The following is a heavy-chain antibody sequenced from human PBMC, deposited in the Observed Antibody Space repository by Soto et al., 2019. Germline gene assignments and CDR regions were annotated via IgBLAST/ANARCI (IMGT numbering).Heavy chain of an antibody. CDR3: TSQLGELSSPRDFDI. Sequence: EVQLVESGGGLVQPGGSLKLSCAASGFTVSGSAVHWVRQASGKGLEWVGRIRSKTNSYATAYAASVKGRFTISRDDSKNTAYLQMNSLNTEDTAVDYCTSQLGELSSPRDFDIWGQGTMVTVSS. CDR1: GFTVSGSA. J-gene: IGHJ3*02. D-gene: IGHD3-16*02. CDR2: IRSKTNSYAT. V-gene: IGHV3-73*01.